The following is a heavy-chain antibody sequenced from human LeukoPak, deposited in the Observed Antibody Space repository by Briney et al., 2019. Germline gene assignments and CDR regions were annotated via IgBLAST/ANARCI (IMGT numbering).Heavy chain of an antibody. CDR3: AKDPRYYYDSSGYLY. Sequence: GGSLRLSCAASGFTFSSYGMSWVRQAPGKGLEWVSAISGSGGSTYYADSVKGRFTISRDNSKNTLYLQMNSLRAEDTAVYYCAKDPRYYYDSSGYLYWGQGTLVTVSS. CDR2: ISGSGGST. D-gene: IGHD3-22*01. V-gene: IGHV3-23*01. CDR1: GFTFSSYG. J-gene: IGHJ4*02.